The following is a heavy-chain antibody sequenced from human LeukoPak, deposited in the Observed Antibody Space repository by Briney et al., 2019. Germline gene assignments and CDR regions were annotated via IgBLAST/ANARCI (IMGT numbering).Heavy chain of an antibody. CDR1: VYTFTGYY. Sequence: ASVKVSCKASVYTFTGYYMHWVRQAPGQGLEWMGWINPNSGGTNYAQKFQGRVTMTRDTSISTAYMELSRLRSDDTAVYYCARDTVGATGGDYWGQGTLVTVSS. CDR2: INPNSGGT. J-gene: IGHJ4*02. CDR3: ARDTVGATGGDY. D-gene: IGHD1-26*01. V-gene: IGHV1-2*02.